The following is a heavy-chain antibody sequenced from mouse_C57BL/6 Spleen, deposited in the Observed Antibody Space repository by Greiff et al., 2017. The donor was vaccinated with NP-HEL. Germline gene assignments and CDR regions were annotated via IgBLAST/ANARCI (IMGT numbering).Heavy chain of an antibody. V-gene: IGHV5-17*01. J-gene: IGHJ2*01. Sequence: EVHLVESGGGLVKPGGSLKLSCAASGFTFSDYGMHWVRQAPEKGLEWVAYISSGSSTIYYADTVKGRFTISRDNAKNNLFLQMTSLRSEDTAMYYCARLDYGYEGPFDYWGQGTTLTVSS. CDR1: GFTFSDYG. CDR3: ARLDYGYEGPFDY. CDR2: ISSGSSTI. D-gene: IGHD2-2*01.